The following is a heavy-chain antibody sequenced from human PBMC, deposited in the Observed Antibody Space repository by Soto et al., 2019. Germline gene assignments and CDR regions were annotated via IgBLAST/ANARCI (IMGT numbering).Heavy chain of an antibody. J-gene: IGHJ4*02. CDR2: INAGNGNT. CDR1: GYTFTSYA. CDR3: ARVDPGETSPFDH. Sequence: ASVKVSCKASGYTFTSYAMHWVRQAPGQRLEWMGWINAGNGNTKYSQKFQGRVTITRDTSASTAYMEVSSLRSEDTAVYYCARVDPGETSPFDHWGQGTLVTVSS. D-gene: IGHD3-10*01. V-gene: IGHV1-3*01.